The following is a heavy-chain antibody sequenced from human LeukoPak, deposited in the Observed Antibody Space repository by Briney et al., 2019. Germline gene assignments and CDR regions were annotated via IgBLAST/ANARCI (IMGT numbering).Heavy chain of an antibody. Sequence: GGSLRLSCAASGFTSSSYGMNWVRQAPGKGLEWVAVIWYDGSNKYYADSVKGRFTISRDNSKNTLSLQMNSLRAEDTAVYYCARLGSGWSFDFWGQGTLVAVSS. J-gene: IGHJ4*02. CDR3: ARLGSGWSFDF. CDR2: IWYDGSNK. V-gene: IGHV3-33*01. CDR1: GFTSSSYG. D-gene: IGHD6-19*01.